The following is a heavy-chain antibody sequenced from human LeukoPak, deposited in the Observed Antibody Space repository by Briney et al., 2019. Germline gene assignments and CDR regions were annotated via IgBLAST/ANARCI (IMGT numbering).Heavy chain of an antibody. CDR2: IYYSGGT. CDR3: ARLERNFYYFDF. J-gene: IGHJ4*02. D-gene: IGHD5-24*01. Sequence: SETLSLTCTVSGGFISSYYWSWIRQPPGKGLEWIGSIYYSGGTYYNLSLKSRVTISVDTSKNQFSLRLTSVTAADTAVYYCARLERNFYYFDFWGQGTLLTVSS. V-gene: IGHV4-39*01. CDR1: GGFISSYY.